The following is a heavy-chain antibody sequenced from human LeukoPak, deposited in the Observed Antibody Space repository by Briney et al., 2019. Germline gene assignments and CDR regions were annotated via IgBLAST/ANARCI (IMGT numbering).Heavy chain of an antibody. Sequence: GGSLRPSCAASGLTFSHYGFHWVRQAPGKGLEWVAVIWSDGTNQFYADSVKGRLTISRDYSQKTVYLEMHSLRTEDTAMYYCAKDAQRGFDYSNSLECWGPGTLVTVSS. CDR2: IWSDGTNQ. D-gene: IGHD4-11*01. CDR3: AKDAQRGFDYSNSLEC. V-gene: IGHV3-33*06. J-gene: IGHJ4*02. CDR1: GLTFSHYG.